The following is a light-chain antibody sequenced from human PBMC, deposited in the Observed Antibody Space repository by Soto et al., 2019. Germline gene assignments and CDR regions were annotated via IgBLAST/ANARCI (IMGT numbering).Light chain of an antibody. Sequence: QSVLTKPRSVSGSPGQSVSVSCTGTSSDVGGYSYVSWFQQHPGKAPKLMIYDVSKRPSGVPDRFSGSKSGNTASLTISGLQAEDEADYYCCSFAGSYTLYVFGTGTKVTVL. CDR1: SSDVGGYSY. V-gene: IGLV2-11*01. J-gene: IGLJ1*01. CDR2: DVS. CDR3: CSFAGSYTLYV.